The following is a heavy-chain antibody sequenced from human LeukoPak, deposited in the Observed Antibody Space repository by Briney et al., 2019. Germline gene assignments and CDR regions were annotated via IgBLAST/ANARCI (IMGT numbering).Heavy chain of an antibody. Sequence: GGSLRLSCAASGFTFSGYAMSWVRQAPGKGLQWLAVISYDGGKTYYADSVEGRFTIPRDNSKSTVYLEINSLRSEDTAIYYCARGFNDFWSGSQLEYWGQGTLVTVSS. CDR3: ARGFNDFWSGSQLEY. J-gene: IGHJ4*02. CDR2: ISYDGGKT. V-gene: IGHV3-30-3*01. CDR1: GFTFSGYA. D-gene: IGHD3-3*01.